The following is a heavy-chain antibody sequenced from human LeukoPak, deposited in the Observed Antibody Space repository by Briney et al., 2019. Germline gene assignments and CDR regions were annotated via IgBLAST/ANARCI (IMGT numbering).Heavy chain of an antibody. Sequence: ASVKVSCKASGYTFTSYYMHWVRQAPGQGLEWMGIINPSGGSTSYAQKFQGRVTMTRDTSTSTVYMELSSLRSEDTAVYYCARVGAWLDYYDSSGYPGAFDIWGQGTMVTVSS. J-gene: IGHJ3*02. CDR1: GYTFTSYY. CDR2: INPSGGST. CDR3: ARVGAWLDYYDSSGYPGAFDI. D-gene: IGHD3-22*01. V-gene: IGHV1-46*01.